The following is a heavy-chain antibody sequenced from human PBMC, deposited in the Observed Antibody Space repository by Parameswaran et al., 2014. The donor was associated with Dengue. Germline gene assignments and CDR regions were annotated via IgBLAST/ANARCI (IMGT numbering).Heavy chain of an antibody. V-gene: IGHV1-18*01. CDR3: ARGRFGQLLFDY. CDR2: ISAYNGNT. D-gene: IGHD3-10*01. J-gene: IGHJ4*02. Sequence: WVRQAPGQGLEWMGWISAYNGNTNYAQNLQGRVTMTTDTSTSTAYMELRSLRSDDTAVYYCARGRFGQLLFDYWGQGTLVTVSS.